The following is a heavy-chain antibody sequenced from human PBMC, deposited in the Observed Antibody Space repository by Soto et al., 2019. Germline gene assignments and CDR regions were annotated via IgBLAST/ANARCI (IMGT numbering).Heavy chain of an antibody. CDR3: ALSRHGSGIDI. CDR1: GASISSSNW. CDR2: IYHNGST. Sequence: SETLSLTCAVSGASISSSNWWSKVSKTPGKGLEWNGEIYHNGSTNYNPYLKSKDTISVDKSKNHFSLKLISVTAADTAVYYCALSRHGSGIDIWGQGTMVS. J-gene: IGHJ3*02. V-gene: IGHV4-4*02. D-gene: IGHD3-10*01.